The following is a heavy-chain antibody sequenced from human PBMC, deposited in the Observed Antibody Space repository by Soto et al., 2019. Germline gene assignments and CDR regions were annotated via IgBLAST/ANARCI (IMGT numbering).Heavy chain of an antibody. V-gene: IGHV4-61*01. CDR1: GGSVNDGLYL. D-gene: IGHD6-13*01. CDR2: IANTGLT. J-gene: IGHJ5*02. Sequence: SEPLSLACAVSGGSVNDGLYLWTWIRQPPGKGLEWIGYIANTGLTNSNPSLRSRVTISLDRSRNQFSLYLRSVTAVDTAVYYCTREQPDANWFDPWGQGTLVTVSS. CDR3: TREQPDANWFDP.